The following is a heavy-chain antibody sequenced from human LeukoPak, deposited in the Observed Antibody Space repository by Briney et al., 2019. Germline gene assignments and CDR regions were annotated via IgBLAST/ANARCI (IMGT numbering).Heavy chain of an antibody. V-gene: IGHV3-48*03. Sequence: GGSLRLSCAASGFTFSSYEMNWVRQAPGKGLEWVSYISSSGSTTYYADSVKGRFTISRDTAKNSLYLQMNSLRAEDTAVYYCAKDRTIYDFWSGYYSPFCFDYWGQGTLVTVSS. CDR3: AKDRTIYDFWSGYYSPFCFDY. CDR1: GFTFSSYE. J-gene: IGHJ4*02. CDR2: ISSSGSTT. D-gene: IGHD3-3*01.